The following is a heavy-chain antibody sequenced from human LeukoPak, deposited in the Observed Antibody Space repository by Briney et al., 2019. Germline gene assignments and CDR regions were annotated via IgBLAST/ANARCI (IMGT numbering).Heavy chain of an antibody. Sequence: PGRSLRLSCAASGFTFSSYAMYWVRQAPGKGLEWVASIWYDGSDEYYRDSVKGRFTISRDNSKNTLYLQMNSLRAEDTAVYYCAKDRAEKYAFDYWGQGTLVTVSS. CDR1: GFTFSSYA. CDR2: IWYDGSDE. D-gene: IGHD2-2*01. V-gene: IGHV3-33*06. J-gene: IGHJ4*02. CDR3: AKDRAEKYAFDY.